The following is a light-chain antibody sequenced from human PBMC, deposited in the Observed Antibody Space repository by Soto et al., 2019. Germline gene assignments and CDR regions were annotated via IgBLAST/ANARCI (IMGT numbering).Light chain of an antibody. CDR2: GAS. CDR1: QTVRDGS. CDR3: QQYGVSMFT. Sequence: DIGLTQSPGTLSFSPGERATLSCRASQTVRDGSLAWYQQKPGQAPRLFIYGASARATGIPDRFSGSGSGTDFTLTISGLEPEDFAVYYCQQYGVSMFTFGQGAKLEIK. J-gene: IGKJ2*01. V-gene: IGKV3-20*01.